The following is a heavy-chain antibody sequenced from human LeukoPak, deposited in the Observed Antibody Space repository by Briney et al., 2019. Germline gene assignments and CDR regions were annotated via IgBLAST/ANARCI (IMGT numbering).Heavy chain of an antibody. CDR3: AGTYYYDSSGYYYTRSEAFDI. Sequence: PSETLSLTCTVSGGSISSYYWSWIRQPPGKGLEWIGYIYYIGSTNYNPSLKSRVTISVDTSKNQFSLKLSSVTAADTAVYYCAGTYYYDSSGYYYTRSEAFDIWGQGTMVTVSS. CDR1: GGSISSYY. J-gene: IGHJ3*02. D-gene: IGHD3-22*01. V-gene: IGHV4-59*01. CDR2: IYYIGST.